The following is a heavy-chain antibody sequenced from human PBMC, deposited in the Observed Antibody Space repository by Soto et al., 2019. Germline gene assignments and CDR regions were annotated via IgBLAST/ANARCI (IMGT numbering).Heavy chain of an antibody. CDR1: GFTFSSYG. CDR2: ISYDGSNK. D-gene: IGHD5-18*01. Sequence: QVQLVESGGGVVQPGRSLRLSCAASGFTFSSYGMHWVRQAPGKGLEWVAVISYDGSNKYYADSVKGRFTISRDNSKNTLYLQMNSLRAEDTAVYYCAKEDSWLQLWFPLLDYWGQGTLVTVSS. CDR3: AKEDSWLQLWFPLLDY. V-gene: IGHV3-30*18. J-gene: IGHJ4*02.